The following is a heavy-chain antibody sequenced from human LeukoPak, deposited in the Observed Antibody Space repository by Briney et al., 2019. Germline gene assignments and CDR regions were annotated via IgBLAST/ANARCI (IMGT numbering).Heavy chain of an antibody. D-gene: IGHD3-16*01. Sequence: SETLSLTCTVSGGSISSYYWSWIRHPPGKGLEWIGHIYYSGSTNYNPSLTGRVTISVDTSKNQFSLKLSSVTAADTAVYYCARDRGPFDYWGQGTLVTVSS. CDR3: ARDRGPFDY. V-gene: IGHV4-59*12. CDR2: IYYSGST. CDR1: GGSISSYY. J-gene: IGHJ4*02.